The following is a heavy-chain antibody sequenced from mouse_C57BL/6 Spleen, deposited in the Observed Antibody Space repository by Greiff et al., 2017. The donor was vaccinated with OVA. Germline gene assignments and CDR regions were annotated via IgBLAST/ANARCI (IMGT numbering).Heavy chain of an antibody. D-gene: IGHD2-14*01. CDR2: ISSGSSNI. V-gene: IGHV5-17*01. CDR1: GFTFSDYG. Sequence: EVQLMESGGGLVKPGGSLKLSCAASGFTFSDYGMHWVRQAPEKGLEWVAYISSGSSNIYYADTVKGRFTISRDNAKNTLYLQMTSLKSEDTARYNCARWGTRAYYAMDDWGQGTSVTVSS. CDR3: ARWGTRAYYAMDD. J-gene: IGHJ4*01.